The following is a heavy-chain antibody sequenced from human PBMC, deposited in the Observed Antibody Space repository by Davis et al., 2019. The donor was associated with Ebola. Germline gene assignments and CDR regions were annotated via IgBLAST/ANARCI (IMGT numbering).Heavy chain of an antibody. J-gene: IGHJ4*02. CDR2: ISWDGRST. V-gene: IGHV3-43D*03. CDR1: GFTFGDYA. CDR3: TAYDSTFRNY. Sequence: GESLKISCAASGFTFGDYAMHWVRQAPGKGLEWVSLISWDGRSTAYADSVRDRFSISRDNGRNFLYLQMGGLRAEDTALYYCTAYDSTFRNYWGQGTLVTVSS. D-gene: IGHD3-22*01.